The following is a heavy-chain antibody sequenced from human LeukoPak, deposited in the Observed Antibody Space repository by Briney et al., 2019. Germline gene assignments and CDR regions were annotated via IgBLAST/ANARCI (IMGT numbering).Heavy chain of an antibody. CDR3: LRAPPTVTTLYYNYYYMDV. CDR1: GGSFSNSY. J-gene: IGHJ6*03. CDR2: IKHGGST. D-gene: IGHD4-11*01. Sequence: PSETLSLTRAVYGGSFSNSYGSWIRQPPGKGLEWIGEIKHGGSTNYNPSLKSRPTIPLDTHKHQFPLQLTSVTAAHAPVYYCLRAPPTVTTLYYNYYYMDVWGKGTTVTVSS. V-gene: IGHV4-34*01.